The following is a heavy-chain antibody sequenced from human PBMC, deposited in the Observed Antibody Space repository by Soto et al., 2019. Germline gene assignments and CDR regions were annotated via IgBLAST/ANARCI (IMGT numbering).Heavy chain of an antibody. CDR2: IYYSGST. CDR3: ARGPITGTTDS. Sequence: SETLSLTCNVSGGSISSGDYFWNWIRQPPGKGLEWIGYIYYSGSTYYKPPLRSRVTMSIDTSKNQFSLKLGSVTAADTAVYYCARGPITGTTDSWGQGTLVTVSS. V-gene: IGHV4-30-4*01. CDR1: GGSISSGDYF. J-gene: IGHJ4*02. D-gene: IGHD1-7*01.